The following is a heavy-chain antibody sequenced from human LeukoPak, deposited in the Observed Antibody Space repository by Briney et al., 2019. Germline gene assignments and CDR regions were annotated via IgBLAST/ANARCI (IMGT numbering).Heavy chain of an antibody. CDR1: GLRFSDYY. J-gene: IGHJ4*02. D-gene: IGHD6-13*01. Sequence: GGSLRLSCAASGLRFSDYYVSWIRQAPGKGLQWVSYISSGGDIMHYADSVKGRFTSSRDNAKNSLDLEMNSLRAEDTAVYYCARLPPSAGAGTFDYWGQGTLVTVSS. CDR3: ARLPPSAGAGTFDY. V-gene: IGHV3-11*04. CDR2: ISSGGDIM.